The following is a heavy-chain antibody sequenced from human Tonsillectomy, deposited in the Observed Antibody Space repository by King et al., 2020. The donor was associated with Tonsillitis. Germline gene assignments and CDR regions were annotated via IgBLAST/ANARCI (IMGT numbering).Heavy chain of an antibody. CDR3: ARDLVSEGSGYYYGGFDY. J-gene: IGHJ4*02. V-gene: IGHV3-66*01. Sequence: VQLVESGGGLVQPGGSLRRSCAASGFNVSSNYMSWVRQAPGKGLVWVSIIYSGDRPYYTDSGKGRFTISSDTFKNTLYLQMNSLRAEDTAVYYCARDLVSEGSGYYYGGFDYWGQGTLVTVSS. CDR1: GFNVSSNY. CDR2: IYSGDRP. D-gene: IGHD3-22*01.